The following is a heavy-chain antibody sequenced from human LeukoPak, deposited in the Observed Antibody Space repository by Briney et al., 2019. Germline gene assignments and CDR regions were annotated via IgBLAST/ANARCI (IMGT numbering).Heavy chain of an antibody. CDR1: GFTFSSYA. D-gene: IGHD1-1*01. Sequence: GGSLRLSCAASGFTFSSYAMSWVRQAPGKGLEWVSAISGSGGSTYYADSVKGRLTISRDNSKNALYLQMNSLRAEDTAVYYCAKSRTGSITYFDYWGQGTLVTVSS. CDR3: AKSRTGSITYFDY. CDR2: ISGSGGST. J-gene: IGHJ4*02. V-gene: IGHV3-23*01.